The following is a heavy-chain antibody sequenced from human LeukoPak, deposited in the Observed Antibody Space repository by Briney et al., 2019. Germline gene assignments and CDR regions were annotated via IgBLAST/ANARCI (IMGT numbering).Heavy chain of an antibody. Sequence: PGGSLRLSCAASGFTFSNYAMNWVRQAPGQGLEWVSSISSSKYIYYADSVKGRFTISRDNAENSLFLQMNSLRAEDTAVYYCARGIYGSGSYYSDYWGQGTLVTVSS. CDR2: ISSSKYI. CDR1: GFTFSNYA. CDR3: ARGIYGSGSYYSDY. D-gene: IGHD3-10*01. J-gene: IGHJ4*02. V-gene: IGHV3-21*01.